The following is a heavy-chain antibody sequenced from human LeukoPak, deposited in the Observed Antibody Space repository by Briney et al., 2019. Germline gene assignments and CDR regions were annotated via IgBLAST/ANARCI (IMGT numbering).Heavy chain of an antibody. V-gene: IGHV3-48*03. D-gene: IGHD3-16*01. J-gene: IGHJ4*02. CDR1: GLTFSNYE. CDR2: ISGSGSRI. CDR3: AKDQGRGGFGLDC. Sequence: GGSLRLSCAGSGLTFSNYEMNWVRQAPGKGLELVSFISGSGSRIYYADSVKGRFTISRDNAKNSLYLQMNNLRADDTAVYYCAKDQGRGGFGLDCWGQGTLVTVSS.